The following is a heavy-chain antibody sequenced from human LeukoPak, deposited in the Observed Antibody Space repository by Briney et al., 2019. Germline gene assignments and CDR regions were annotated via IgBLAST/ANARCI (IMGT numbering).Heavy chain of an antibody. J-gene: IGHJ4*02. D-gene: IGHD6-13*01. Sequence: GASVKVSCKASGYTFTGYYMHWVRQAPGQGLEWMGWINPNSGGTNYAQKFQGRVTITRDTSISTAYMELSRLRSDDTAVYYCARSDRGYSSSWYDYWGQGTLVTVSS. CDR3: ARSDRGYSSSWYDY. CDR1: GYTFTGYY. V-gene: IGHV1-2*02. CDR2: INPNSGGT.